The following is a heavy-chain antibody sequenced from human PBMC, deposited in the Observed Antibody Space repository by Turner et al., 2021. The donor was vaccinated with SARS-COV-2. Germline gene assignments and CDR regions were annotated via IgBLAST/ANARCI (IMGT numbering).Heavy chain of an antibody. V-gene: IGHV3-48*01. CDR2: IESSSSTI. CDR3: ASPFDY. Sequence: EVHLVESGGGLVQPGGSLRLSCVASGFTFSTYSMNWVRQALGKGLEWVSYIESSSSTIYYADSVKGRFTISRDNAKNSLYLQMNSLRADDTAVYYCASPFDYWGQGTLVTVSS. CDR1: GFTFSTYS. J-gene: IGHJ4*02.